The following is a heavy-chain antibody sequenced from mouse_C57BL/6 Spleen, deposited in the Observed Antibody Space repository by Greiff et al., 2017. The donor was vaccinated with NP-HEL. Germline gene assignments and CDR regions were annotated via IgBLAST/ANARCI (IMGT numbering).Heavy chain of an antibody. CDR2: IYPGGGYT. J-gene: IGHJ4*01. CDR1: GYTFTNYW. D-gene: IGHD2-4*01. V-gene: IGHV1-63*01. Sequence: QVQLQQSGAELVRPGTSVKMSCKASGYTFTNYWIGWAKQRPGHGLEWIGDIYPGGGYTNYNEKFKGKATLTADKSSSTAYMQFSSLTSEDSAIYYCARLTYDYDGGDYYAMDYWGQGTSVTVSS. CDR3: ARLTYDYDGGDYYAMDY.